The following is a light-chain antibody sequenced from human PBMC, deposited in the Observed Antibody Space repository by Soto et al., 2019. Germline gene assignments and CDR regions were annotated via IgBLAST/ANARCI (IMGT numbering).Light chain of an antibody. J-gene: IGKJ4*01. Sequence: EIVLTQSPGTLSLSPGERATLSCRASQSVSSSYLAWYQQKPGQAPRLLIYGASSRDTGITDRFSGSGSGTDFTLTISRLEPEDFAVYYCQQYGSSPGLTFGGGTKVEIK. CDR3: QQYGSSPGLT. V-gene: IGKV3-20*01. CDR2: GAS. CDR1: QSVSSSY.